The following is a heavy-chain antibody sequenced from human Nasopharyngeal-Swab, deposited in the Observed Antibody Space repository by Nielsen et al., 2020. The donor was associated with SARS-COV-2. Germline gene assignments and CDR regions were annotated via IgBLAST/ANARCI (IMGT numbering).Heavy chain of an antibody. CDR3: ARDGVDYSSSWYGLSYYFDY. D-gene: IGHD6-13*01. Sequence: WGSLRLSCAASRFTFSSYALHWVRQAPGQGLEWVAVISYDGSNKYYADSVKGRFTISRDNSKNTLYLQMNSLRAEDTAVYYCARDGVDYSSSWYGLSYYFDYWGQGTLVTVSS. J-gene: IGHJ4*02. V-gene: IGHV3-30-3*01. CDR2: ISYDGSNK. CDR1: RFTFSSYA.